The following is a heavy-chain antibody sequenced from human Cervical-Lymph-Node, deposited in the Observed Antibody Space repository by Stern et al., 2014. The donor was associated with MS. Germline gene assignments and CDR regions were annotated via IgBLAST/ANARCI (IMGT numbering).Heavy chain of an antibody. Sequence: DQLVESGPGLVKPSQTLSPTCTVSGDSISSGGYYWSWIRQHPGKGLEWIGYINYSGRTYYKPSLKSRVTISVDTSKNTFSLKLTSVTAADTAVYYCARATLGGLDWYFDLWGRGTLVTASS. CDR3: ARATLGGLDWYFDL. J-gene: IGHJ2*01. V-gene: IGHV4-31*03. CDR1: GDSISSGGYY. D-gene: IGHD3-16*01. CDR2: INYSGRT.